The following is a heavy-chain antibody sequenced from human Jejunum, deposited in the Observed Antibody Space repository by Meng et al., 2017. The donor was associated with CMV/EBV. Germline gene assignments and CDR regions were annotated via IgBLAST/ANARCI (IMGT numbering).Heavy chain of an antibody. J-gene: IGHJ6*02. CDR2: TYYRSKWNN. V-gene: IGHV6-1*01. D-gene: IGHD2-15*01. CDR3: ARGYCSGGSSKSCMDV. Sequence: WNWIRQSPSRGLEWLGRTYYRSKWNNDYALSVKSRMTINRDTSKNQFSLQLNSVTLEDTAVYYCARGYCSGGSSKSCMDVWGQGTTVTVSS.